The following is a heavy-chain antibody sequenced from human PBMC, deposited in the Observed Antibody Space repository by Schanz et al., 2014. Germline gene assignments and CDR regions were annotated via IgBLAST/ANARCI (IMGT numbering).Heavy chain of an antibody. V-gene: IGHV3-23*01. Sequence: EVQLLESGGGLIQPGGSLRLSCAASGFIFGSSVMAWVRQAPGKGLEWVSGITGASDHIDYAESVKGRFTVSRDNAENALYLQMNSLRAEDTGLYFCARGGSGSHYRLDYWGQGTLVTVSS. CDR2: ITGASDHI. J-gene: IGHJ4*02. CDR3: ARGGSGSHYRLDY. CDR1: GFIFGSSV. D-gene: IGHD1-26*01.